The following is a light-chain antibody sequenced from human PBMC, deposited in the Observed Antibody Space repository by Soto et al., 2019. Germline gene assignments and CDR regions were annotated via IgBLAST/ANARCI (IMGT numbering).Light chain of an antibody. V-gene: IGLV4-60*03. CDR3: ETWDSNSRV. CDR2: LEGSGSY. CDR1: SGHSSYI. Sequence: QLVLTQSSSASASLGSSVKLTCTLNSGHSSYIIAWHQQQPGKAPRYLMKLEGSGSYNKGSGVPDRFSGSSSGADRYLTISNLQSEDEADYYCETWDSNSRVFGGGTKL. J-gene: IGLJ3*02.